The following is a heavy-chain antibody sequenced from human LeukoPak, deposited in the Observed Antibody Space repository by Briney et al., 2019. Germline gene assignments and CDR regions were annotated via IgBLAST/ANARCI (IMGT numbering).Heavy chain of an antibody. V-gene: IGHV4-39*01. CDR3: ARPGDY. J-gene: IGHJ4*02. CDR1: GGAISRGNYY. Sequence: SETLSLTFTVSGGAISRGNYYEGWIREPPGEGLEWIGAIYYTVPSYYNPSLKNRVTISADTSKNQFSLKLTSVTSADAAVSQCARPGDYWGQGFLVTVSS. D-gene: IGHD3-10*01. CDR2: IYYTVPS.